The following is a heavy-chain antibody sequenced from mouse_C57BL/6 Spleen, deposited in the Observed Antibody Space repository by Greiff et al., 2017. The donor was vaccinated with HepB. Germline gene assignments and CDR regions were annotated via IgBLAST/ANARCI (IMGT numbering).Heavy chain of an antibody. Sequence: EVQLQQSGPELVKPGASVKIPCKASGYTFTDYNMDWVKQSHGKSLEWIGDINPNNGGTIYNQKFKGKATLTVDKSSSTAYMELRSLTSEDTAVYYCARRSPGDWYFDVWGTGTTVTVSS. CDR1: GYTFTDYN. J-gene: IGHJ1*03. CDR3: ARRSPGDWYFDV. V-gene: IGHV1-18*01. CDR2: INPNNGGT. D-gene: IGHD6-2*01.